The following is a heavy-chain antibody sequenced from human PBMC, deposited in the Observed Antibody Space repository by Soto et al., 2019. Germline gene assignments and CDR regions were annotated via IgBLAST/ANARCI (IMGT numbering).Heavy chain of an antibody. CDR1: GYTFTSYG. D-gene: IGHD6-19*01. CDR2: ISAYNGNT. CDR3: ARSSSGPPPDAFDI. J-gene: IGHJ3*02. Sequence: ASVKVSCKASGYTFTSYGISWVRQAPGQGLEWMGWISAYNGNTNYAQKLQGRVTMTTDTSTSTAYMELRSLRSDDTAVYYCARSSSGPPPDAFDIWGQGTRVTVSS. V-gene: IGHV1-18*01.